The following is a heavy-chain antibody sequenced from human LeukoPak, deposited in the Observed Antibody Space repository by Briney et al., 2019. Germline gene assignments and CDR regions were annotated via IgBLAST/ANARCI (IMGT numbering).Heavy chain of an antibody. J-gene: IGHJ4*02. D-gene: IGHD1-26*01. Sequence: PGGSLRLSCAASGFTFDDYGMRWVRHAPGKGLEWVSGFNWKGCSTVCADSVEGRFTIYRDNAKNSVSVRMHSLSAEHGALLYCARERELVGAIDYGGRGTLVIVSA. CDR1: GFTFDDYG. CDR2: FNWKGCST. V-gene: IGHV3-20*04. CDR3: ARERELVGAIDY.